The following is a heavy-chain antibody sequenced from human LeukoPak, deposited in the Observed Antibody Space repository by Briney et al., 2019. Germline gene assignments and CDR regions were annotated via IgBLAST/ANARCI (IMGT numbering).Heavy chain of an antibody. CDR2: IYYTGST. CDR3: ARGSGFGELSPFDI. Sequence: SETLSLTCTVSGGSISSSSYYWGWIRQPPGKGLEWIGSIYYTGSTYYNPSLKTLVTISVDTSKSQFSLKLSSVTAADTAVYYCARGSGFGELSPFDIWGQGTMVTVSS. D-gene: IGHD3-10*01. V-gene: IGHV4-39*07. CDR1: GGSISSSSYY. J-gene: IGHJ3*02.